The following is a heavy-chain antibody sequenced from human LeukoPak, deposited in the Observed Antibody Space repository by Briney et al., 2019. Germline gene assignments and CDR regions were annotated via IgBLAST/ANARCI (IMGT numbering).Heavy chain of an antibody. V-gene: IGHV4-34*01. CDR3: VRHQEGMVRGVLYYMDV. Sequence: SETLSLTCAVYGGSFSGYYWSWIRQPPGKGLEWIGSIYYTGNTYYNPSLKSRVTISVDTSKNQFSLKLSSVTAADTAVYYCVRHQEGMVRGVLYYMDVWGTGTTVTISS. J-gene: IGHJ6*03. CDR2: IYYTGNT. D-gene: IGHD3-10*01. CDR1: GGSFSGYY.